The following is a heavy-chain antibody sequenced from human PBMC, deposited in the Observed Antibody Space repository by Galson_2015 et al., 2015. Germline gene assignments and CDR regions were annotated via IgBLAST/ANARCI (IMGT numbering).Heavy chain of an antibody. D-gene: IGHD3-16*01. CDR3: ARDPFFGGYYYGMDV. V-gene: IGHV1-3*01. Sequence: SVKVSCKASGYTFTSYAMHWVRQAPGQRLEWMGWINAGNGNTKYSQKFQGRVTITRDTSAGTAYMELSSLRSEDTAVYYCARDPFFGGYYYGMDVWGQGTTVTVSS. CDR2: INAGNGNT. CDR1: GYTFTSYA. J-gene: IGHJ6*02.